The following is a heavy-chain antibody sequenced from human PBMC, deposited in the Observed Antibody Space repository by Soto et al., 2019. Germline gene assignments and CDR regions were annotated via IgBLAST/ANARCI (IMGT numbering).Heavy chain of an antibody. CDR1: GYTFTGYY. CDR2: INPNSGGT. V-gene: IGHV1-2*02. J-gene: IGHJ6*02. D-gene: IGHD2-15*01. CDR3: ARDRGRTDIVVVVAATQDDGMDV. Sequence: ASVKVSCKASGYTFTGYYMHWVRQAPGQGLEWMGWINPNSGGTNYAQKFQGRVTMTRDTSISTAYMELSRLRSDDTAVYYCARDRGRTDIVVVVAATQDDGMDVWGQGTTVTVS.